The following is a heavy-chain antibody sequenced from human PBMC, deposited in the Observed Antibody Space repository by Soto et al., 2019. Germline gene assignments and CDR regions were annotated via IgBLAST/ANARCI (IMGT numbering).Heavy chain of an antibody. CDR3: ARPAPFGSGYGFSDY. V-gene: IGHV4-34*01. CDR2: INHSGST. J-gene: IGHJ4*02. D-gene: IGHD4-17*01. CDR1: GGSFSGYY. Sequence: SETLSLTCAVYGGSFSGYYWTWIRQPPGTGLEWIGEINHSGSTNYNPSLKSRVTISVDTSKNQFSLKLTSVTAADTAVYYCARPAPFGSGYGFSDYWGQGTPVTVSS.